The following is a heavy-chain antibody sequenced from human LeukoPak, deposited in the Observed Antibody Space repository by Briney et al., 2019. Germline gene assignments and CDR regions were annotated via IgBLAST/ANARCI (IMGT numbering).Heavy chain of an antibody. CDR3: ARSLDAGNPPESGY. CDR1: GYTFTSYG. J-gene: IGHJ4*02. CDR2: ISAYNGNT. V-gene: IGHV1-18*01. Sequence: GASVKVSCKASGYTFTSYGISWVRQAPGQGLEWMGWISAYNGNTNYAQKFQDRVTMTTDRSTSTAYMELRSLKSDDTAVYYCARSLDAGNPPESGYWGQGTLVTVSS. D-gene: IGHD4-23*01.